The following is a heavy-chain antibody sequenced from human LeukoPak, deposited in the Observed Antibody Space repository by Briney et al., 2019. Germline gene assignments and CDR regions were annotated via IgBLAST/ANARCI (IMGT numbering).Heavy chain of an antibody. J-gene: IGHJ2*01. Sequence: GGSLRLSCATSGFPFSAYGMHWVRQAPGKGLEWVSAFGSAGDTYYPGAVKGRFTISRDYATDSLYLQMNSLRAGDTAVYFCVRGALPGDNWYFDLWGRGTLVTVSS. CDR1: GFPFSAYG. CDR3: VRGALPGDNWYFDL. CDR2: FGSAGDT. V-gene: IGHV3-13*01.